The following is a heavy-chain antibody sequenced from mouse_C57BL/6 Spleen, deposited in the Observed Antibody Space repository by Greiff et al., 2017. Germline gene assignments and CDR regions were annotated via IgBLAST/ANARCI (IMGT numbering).Heavy chain of an antibody. CDR2: INYDGSST. Sequence: EVKLMESEGGLVQPGSSMKLSCTASGFTFSDYYMAWVRQVPEKGLEWVANINYDGSSTYYLDSLKSRFIISRDNAKNILYLQMSSLKSEDTAAYYCARVYSSSFNGYFDVWGTGTTVTVSS. J-gene: IGHJ1*03. CDR1: GFTFSDYY. CDR3: ARVYSSSFNGYFDV. D-gene: IGHD1-1*01. V-gene: IGHV5-16*01.